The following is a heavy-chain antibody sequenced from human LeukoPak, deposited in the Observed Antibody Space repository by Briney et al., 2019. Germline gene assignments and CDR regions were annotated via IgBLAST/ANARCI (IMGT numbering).Heavy chain of an antibody. J-gene: IGHJ6*02. Sequence: GGSLRLPCAASGFTFSDYYMSWIRQAPGKGLEWVSHISSSSSYINYADSVKGRFTISRDNAKNSLYLQMNSLRAEDTAVYYCAGDRGGDYSMDVWGQGTTVTVSS. V-gene: IGHV3-11*05. CDR2: ISSSSSYI. D-gene: IGHD3-16*01. CDR1: GFTFSDYY. CDR3: AGDRGGDYSMDV.